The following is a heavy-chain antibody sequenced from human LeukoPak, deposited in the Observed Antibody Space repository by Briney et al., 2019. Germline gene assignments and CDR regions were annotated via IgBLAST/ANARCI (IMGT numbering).Heavy chain of an antibody. CDR2: IYYSGST. CDR3: AREHYYDSTAYLD. D-gene: IGHD3-22*01. Sequence: SETLSLTCTVSGGSISSHYWRWIRQSPGKGLEWIGYIYYSGSTNYNPSLKSRVTISVDTSKNQFSLKLSSVTAADTAVYYCAREHYYDSTAYLDWGQGTLVSVSS. J-gene: IGHJ4*02. CDR1: GGSISSHY. V-gene: IGHV4-59*11.